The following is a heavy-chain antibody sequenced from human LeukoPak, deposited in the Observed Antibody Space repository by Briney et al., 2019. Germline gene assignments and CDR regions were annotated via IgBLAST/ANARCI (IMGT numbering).Heavy chain of an antibody. CDR1: GGSISSSDYY. CDR2: IYYSVTT. Sequence: SETLSLTCTVSGGSISSSDYYWGWIRQPPGKGLEWIGSIYYSVTTYYNPSLKSRVTISVDTSKNQFSLRLTPVTAADTAVYYCAREPFDPWGQGTLVTVSS. CDR3: AREPFDP. J-gene: IGHJ5*02. V-gene: IGHV4-39*07.